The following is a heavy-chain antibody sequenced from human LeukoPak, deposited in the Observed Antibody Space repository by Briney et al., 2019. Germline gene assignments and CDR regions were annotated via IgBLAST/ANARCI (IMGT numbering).Heavy chain of an antibody. V-gene: IGHV4-39*01. CDR1: GGSISSSSDY. CDR3: ARRYYYDSSGPAGGFDY. J-gene: IGHJ4*02. CDR2: IYYSGST. Sequence: SETLSLTCTVSGGSISSSSDYWGWIRQPPGKGLEWIGSIYYSGSTYYNPSLKSRVTISVDTSKNQFSLKLSSVTAADTAVYYCARRYYYDSSGPAGGFDYWGQGTLVTVSS. D-gene: IGHD3-22*01.